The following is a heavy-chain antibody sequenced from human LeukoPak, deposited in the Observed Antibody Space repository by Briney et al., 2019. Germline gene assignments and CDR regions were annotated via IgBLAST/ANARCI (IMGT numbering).Heavy chain of an antibody. CDR2: ISSGSTYM. CDR1: AFTLSSYN. CDR3: MRGATDTTRWFDP. V-gene: IGHV3-21*01. J-gene: IGHJ5*02. D-gene: IGHD1-7*01. Sequence: GGSLRLSCEASAFTLSSYNMNWVRQAPGKGLEWISSISSGSTYMNYADSVKGRFTISRDNAKNSLYLQMNGLRAEDTAAYYCMRGATDTTRWFDPWGQGTLVTVSS.